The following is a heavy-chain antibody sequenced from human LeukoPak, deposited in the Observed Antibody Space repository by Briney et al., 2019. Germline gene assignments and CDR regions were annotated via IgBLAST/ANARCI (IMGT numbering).Heavy chain of an antibody. D-gene: IGHD6-19*01. V-gene: IGHV3-30-3*01. J-gene: IGHJ4*02. CDR2: ISYDGDSK. Sequence: GGPLRLSCAASAFTFSSSAMHWVRQAPSKGLEWVAVISYDGDSKNYADSVKGRFTISRDNSKNTLYLQMNSLRADDTAVYYCTRDPLPYSSGWYKVDYWGQGTLVTVSS. CDR1: AFTFSSSA. CDR3: TRDPLPYSSGWYKVDY.